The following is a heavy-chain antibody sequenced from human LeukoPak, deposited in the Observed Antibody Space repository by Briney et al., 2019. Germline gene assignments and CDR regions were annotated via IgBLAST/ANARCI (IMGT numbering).Heavy chain of an antibody. CDR3: ATTQETTAMVVMDV. D-gene: IGHD5-18*01. CDR2: ISSSSSYI. V-gene: IGHV3-21*04. CDR1: GFTFSSYS. J-gene: IGHJ6*02. Sequence: GGSLRLSCAASGFTFSSYSMNWVRQAPGKGLEWVSSISSSSSYIYYADSVKGRFTISRHNSKNTLYLQMNSLRAEDTAVYYCATTQETTAMVVMDVWGQGTTVTVSS.